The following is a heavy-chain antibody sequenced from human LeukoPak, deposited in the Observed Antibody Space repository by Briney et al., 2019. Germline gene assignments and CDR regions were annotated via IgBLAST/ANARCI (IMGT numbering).Heavy chain of an antibody. CDR1: GGSISSRSYY. CDR2: IYYSGST. CDR3: ARAMGKSYYFDY. V-gene: IGHV4-39*01. J-gene: IGHJ4*02. D-gene: IGHD1-26*01. Sequence: EXXSLTCTVSGGSISSRSYYWGWIRQPPGKGLKWIGSIYYSGSTYYNPSLKSRVTISVDTSKNQFSLKLSSVTAADTAVYYCARAMGKSYYFDYWGQGTLVTVSS.